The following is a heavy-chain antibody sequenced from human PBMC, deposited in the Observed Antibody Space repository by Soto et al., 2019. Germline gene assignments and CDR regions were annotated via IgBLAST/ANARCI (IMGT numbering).Heavy chain of an antibody. D-gene: IGHD3-10*01. CDR3: TRGPRPISTGTGAY. V-gene: IGHV3-74*01. CDR2: IYNDGSYT. CDR1: GFIFKMYW. Sequence: GSLRLSCAASGFIFKMYWMHWVRQTPGKGLVWISRIYNDGSYTDYADSVRGRFTISRDNVNDTLYLQMNNLRAEDSGLYYCTRGPRPISTGTGAYWGQGTQVTVSS. J-gene: IGHJ4*02.